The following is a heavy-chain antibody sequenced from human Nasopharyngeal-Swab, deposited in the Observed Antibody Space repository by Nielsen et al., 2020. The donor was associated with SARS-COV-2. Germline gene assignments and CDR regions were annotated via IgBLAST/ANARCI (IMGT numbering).Heavy chain of an antibody. J-gene: IGHJ2*01. D-gene: IGHD2-15*01. CDR2: ISSSGSTI. V-gene: IGHV3-11*04. CDR3: ARARGSGWYFDL. CDR1: GFTFSDYY. Sequence: GESLKISCAASGFTFSDYYMSWIRQAPGKGLEWVSYISSSGSTIYYADSVKGRFTISRDNAKNSLYLQMNSLRAEDTAVYYCARARGSGWYFDLWGRGTLVTVSS.